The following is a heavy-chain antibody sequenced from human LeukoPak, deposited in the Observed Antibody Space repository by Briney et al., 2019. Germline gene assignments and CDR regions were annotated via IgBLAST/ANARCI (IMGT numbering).Heavy chain of an antibody. V-gene: IGHV3-30*02. CDR1: GFSFSSYG. CDR3: AKDQPEAYFDY. CDR2: IRSDGSIE. Sequence: GGSLRLSCAASGFSFSSYGMHWVRQSPGKGLEWVAFIRSDGSIEYYADSVKGRFTISRDNAKGTLYLQMNSLRAEDAALYYCAKDQPEAYFDYWGQGTLVTVSS. D-gene: IGHD1-14*01. J-gene: IGHJ4*02.